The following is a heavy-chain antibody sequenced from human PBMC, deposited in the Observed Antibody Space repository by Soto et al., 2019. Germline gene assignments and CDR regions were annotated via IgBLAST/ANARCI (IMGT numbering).Heavy chain of an antibody. CDR3: ARDRMDIVVVVAATHDAFDI. CDR1: GYTFTSYG. D-gene: IGHD2-15*01. CDR2: ISAYNGNT. V-gene: IGHV1-18*01. J-gene: IGHJ3*02. Sequence: ASVKVSCKASGYTFTSYGISWVQQAPGQGLEWLGWISAYNGNTNYAQKLQGRVTMTTDTSTSTAYMELRSLRSDDTAVHYCARDRMDIVVVVAATHDAFDIWGQGTMVTVSS.